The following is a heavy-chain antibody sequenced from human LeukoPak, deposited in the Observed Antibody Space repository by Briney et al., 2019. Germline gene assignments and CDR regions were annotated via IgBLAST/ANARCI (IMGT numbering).Heavy chain of an antibody. J-gene: IGHJ2*01. D-gene: IGHD3-22*01. CDR3: ARGNNFDISGYYFYWYFDL. CDR1: AGSFSSYY. Sequence: SETLSLTCSVSAGSFSSYYWSWVRQPPGKGLEWIVYIYYSGTTNYNPSLKSRVTFSVDTSKSQFSLKLSSVTAADTAVYYCARGNNFDISGYYFYWYFDLWGRGTLVTVSS. V-gene: IGHV4-59*01. CDR2: IYYSGTT.